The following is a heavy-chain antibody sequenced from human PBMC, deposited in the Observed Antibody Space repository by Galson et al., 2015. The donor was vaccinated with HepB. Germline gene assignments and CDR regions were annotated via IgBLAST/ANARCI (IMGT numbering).Heavy chain of an antibody. V-gene: IGHV1-24*01. CDR2: FDPEDGET. D-gene: IGHD2-2*01. CDR1: GYTLTELS. Sequence: SVKVSCKVSGYTLTELSMHWVRQAPGKGLEWMGGFDPEDGETIYAQKFQGRVTMTEDTSTDTAYMELSSLRSEDTAVYYCATFYYLRCSSTSCHRYDAFDIWGQGTMVTVST. CDR3: ATFYYLRCSSTSCHRYDAFDI. J-gene: IGHJ3*02.